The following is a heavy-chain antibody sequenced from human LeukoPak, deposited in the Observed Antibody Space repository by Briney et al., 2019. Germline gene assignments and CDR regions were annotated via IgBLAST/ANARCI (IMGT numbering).Heavy chain of an antibody. Sequence: GSLRLSCAASGFTFSSYAMSWVRQAPGKGLEWVSAISGSGGSTYYADSVKGRFTISRDNSKNTLYLEMNSLRLEDTAVYYCATQKPGSWFDPWGQGTLVTVSS. V-gene: IGHV3-23*01. CDR1: GFTFSSYA. J-gene: IGHJ5*02. D-gene: IGHD1-26*01. CDR2: ISGSGGST. CDR3: ATQKPGSWFDP.